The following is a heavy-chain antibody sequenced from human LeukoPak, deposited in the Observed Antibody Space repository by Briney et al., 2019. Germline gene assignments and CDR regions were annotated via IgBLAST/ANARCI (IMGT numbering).Heavy chain of an antibody. Sequence: PSETLSLTCAVYGGSFSGYYWSWIRQPPGKGLEWIGEINHSGSTNYNPSLKSRVTIPVDTSKNQFSLKLSSVTAADTAVYYCARRTRFQWLRGCWAFDIWGQGTMVTVSS. CDR1: GGSFSGYY. V-gene: IGHV4-34*01. D-gene: IGHD5-12*01. CDR3: ARRTRFQWLRGCWAFDI. J-gene: IGHJ3*02. CDR2: INHSGST.